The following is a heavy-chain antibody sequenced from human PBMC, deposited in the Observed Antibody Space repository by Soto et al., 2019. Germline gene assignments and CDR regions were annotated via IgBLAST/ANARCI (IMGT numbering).Heavy chain of an antibody. Sequence: QVQLVQSGAEVRKPGSSVKVSCKASGGTFSSYTISWVRQAPGQGLEWMGRIIPILGIANYVQKFQGRVTITADKSTSTAYMELSCLRSEDTAVYYCARYRDYDFFFDIWGQGTMVTVSS. CDR2: IIPILGIA. CDR3: ARYRDYDFFFDI. V-gene: IGHV1-69*02. J-gene: IGHJ3*02. D-gene: IGHD3-3*01. CDR1: GGTFSSYT.